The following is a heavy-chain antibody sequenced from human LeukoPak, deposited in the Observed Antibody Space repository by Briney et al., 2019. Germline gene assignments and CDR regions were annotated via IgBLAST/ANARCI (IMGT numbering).Heavy chain of an antibody. CDR2: INPSVGST. CDR1: GYTFTSYY. D-gene: IGHD3-22*01. Sequence: RASVKVSCKASGYTFTSYYMHWVRQAPGQGLEWMGIINPSVGSTSYAQKYQGRVTMTRDTSTSTVYMKLSSLRSEDTAVYYCARAAVGHYYDNSGYYDAFDIWGQGTMVTVSS. V-gene: IGHV1-46*01. CDR3: ARAAVGHYYDNSGYYDAFDI. J-gene: IGHJ3*02.